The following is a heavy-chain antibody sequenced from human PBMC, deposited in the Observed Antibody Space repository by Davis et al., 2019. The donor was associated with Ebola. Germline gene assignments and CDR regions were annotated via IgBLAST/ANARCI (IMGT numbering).Heavy chain of an antibody. J-gene: IGHJ5*02. D-gene: IGHD3-3*01. CDR1: GFTFSSYG. CDR2: IWYDGSNK. Sequence: PGGSLRLSCAASGFTFSSYGMHWVRQAPGKGLEWVAVIWYDGSNKYYADSVKGRFTISRDNSKNTLYLQMNSLRAEDTAVYYCARDYDLSVFDPWGQGTLVTVSS. V-gene: IGHV3-33*01. CDR3: ARDYDLSVFDP.